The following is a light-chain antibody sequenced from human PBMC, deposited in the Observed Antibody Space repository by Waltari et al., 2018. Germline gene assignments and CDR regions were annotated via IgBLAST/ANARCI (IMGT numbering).Light chain of an antibody. Sequence: EIVLTQSPATLSLSPGERVTLSCGASQSVSSSYLAWYQQKPGLAPRLLIYDASSRATGIPDRLSGSGSGTDFTLTISRLGPEDFAVYYCQQYGSSPPVTFGQGTRLEIK. CDR3: QQYGSSPPVT. CDR2: DAS. CDR1: QSVSSSY. V-gene: IGKV3D-20*01. J-gene: IGKJ5*01.